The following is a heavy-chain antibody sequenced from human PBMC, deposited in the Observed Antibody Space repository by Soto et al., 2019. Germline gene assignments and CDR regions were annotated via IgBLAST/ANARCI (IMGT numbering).Heavy chain of an antibody. D-gene: IGHD1-1*01. CDR3: ARVTPGNNLYYFSGLDV. CDR1: GFTFSSYE. V-gene: IGHV3-48*03. Sequence: GGSLRLSCAASGFTFSSYEMNWVRQAPGKGLEWVSYISSSGSTIYYADSVKGRFTISRDNAKNSLYLQMNSLRPEDTGVYFCARVTPGNNLYYFSGLDVWGQGTSVTVSS. J-gene: IGHJ6*02. CDR2: ISSSGSTI.